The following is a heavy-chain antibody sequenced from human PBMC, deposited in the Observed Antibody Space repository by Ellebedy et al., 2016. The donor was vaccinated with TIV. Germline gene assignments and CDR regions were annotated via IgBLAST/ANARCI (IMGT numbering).Heavy chain of an antibody. Sequence: MPSETLSLTCAVYGGSFSGYYWSWIRQPPGKGLEWIGEINHSGSTNYNPSLKSRVTISVDTSKNQFSLKLSSVTAADTAVYYCARAPIAAAGNPADYWGQGTLVTVSS. D-gene: IGHD6-13*01. CDR3: ARAPIAAAGNPADY. CDR2: INHSGST. J-gene: IGHJ4*02. CDR1: GGSFSGYY. V-gene: IGHV4-34*01.